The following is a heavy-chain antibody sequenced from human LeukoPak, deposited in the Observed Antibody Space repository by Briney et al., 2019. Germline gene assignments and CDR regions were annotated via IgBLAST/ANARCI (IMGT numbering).Heavy chain of an antibody. J-gene: IGHJ3*02. V-gene: IGHV3-48*03. Sequence: PGGSLRLSCAASGFTFSSYEMNWVRQAPGKGLEWVSYISSSGSTIYYADSVKGRFTIYRDNAKNSLYLQMNSLRAEDTAVYYCAKVGPNSSGWYFNAFDIWGQGTMVTVSS. CDR2: ISSSGSTI. D-gene: IGHD6-19*01. CDR3: AKVGPNSSGWYFNAFDI. CDR1: GFTFSSYE.